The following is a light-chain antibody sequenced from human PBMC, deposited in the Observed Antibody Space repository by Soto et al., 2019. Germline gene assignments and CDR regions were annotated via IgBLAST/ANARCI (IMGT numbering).Light chain of an antibody. J-gene: IGKJ1*01. CDR1: QSVSSSY. CDR3: QRYGSSPTT. CDR2: GAS. V-gene: IGKV3-20*01. Sequence: EIVLTQSPGTLSLSPGERATLSCTASQSVSSSYFAWYQQRPGQAPRLRIYGASSRATGIPDRFSGSGSGTDFTLTISRLEPEDFAVYYCQRYGSSPTTFGQGTKVEIK.